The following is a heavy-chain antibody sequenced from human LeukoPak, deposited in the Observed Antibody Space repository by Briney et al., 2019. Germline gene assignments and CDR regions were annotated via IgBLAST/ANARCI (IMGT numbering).Heavy chain of an antibody. J-gene: IGHJ6*02. CDR3: ARDQGRVWLNYGMDV. D-gene: IGHD3-10*01. CDR2: IYYSGST. CDR1: GGSISSYY. V-gene: IGHV4-59*13. Sequence: PSETLSLTCTVSGGSISSYYWSWIRQPPGTGLERIGIIYYSGSTNYNPSLKSRVTISVDTSKNQYSLKLSTVTAADTAVYYCARDQGRVWLNYGMDVWGQGTTVTVSS.